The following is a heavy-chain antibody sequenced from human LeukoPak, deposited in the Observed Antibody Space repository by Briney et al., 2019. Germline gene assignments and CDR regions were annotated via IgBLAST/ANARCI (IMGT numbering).Heavy chain of an antibody. Sequence: WVXXXTXXXXEWMGWMNPNSGNTGYAQKFQGRVTITRNTSISTAYMELSSLRSEDTAVYYCARFSDAFDIWGQGTMVTVSS. J-gene: IGHJ3*02. CDR2: MNPNSGNT. V-gene: IGHV1-8*03. CDR3: ARFSDAFDI.